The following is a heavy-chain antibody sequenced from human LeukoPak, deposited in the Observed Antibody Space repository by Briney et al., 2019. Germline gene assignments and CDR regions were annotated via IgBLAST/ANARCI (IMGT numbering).Heavy chain of an antibody. CDR1: GGSISSGSYY. D-gene: IGHD3-22*01. Sequence: SETLSLTCTVSGGSISSGSYYWSWIRQPAGKGLEWIGRIYTSGSTNYNPSLKSRVTISVDTSKNQFSLKLSSVTAADTAVYYCARDRYYDSSGYNVWGQGTLVTVSS. J-gene: IGHJ4*02. V-gene: IGHV4-61*02. CDR3: ARDRYYDSSGYNV. CDR2: IYTSGST.